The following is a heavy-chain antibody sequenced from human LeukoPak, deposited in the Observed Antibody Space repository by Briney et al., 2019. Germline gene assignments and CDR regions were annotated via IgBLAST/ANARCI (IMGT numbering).Heavy chain of an antibody. J-gene: IGHJ5*02. CDR3: ARGRGARSSRWYNWFDP. CDR2: INHSGST. CDR1: GGSFSAYY. Sequence: SETLSLTCVVYGGSFSAYYWSWIRQPPGKGLEWIGEINHSGSTNYNPSLKSRVTISIDTSKNQFSLEMSSVTAADTAVYYCARGRGARSSRWYNWFDPWGQGTLVTVSS. D-gene: IGHD6-13*01. V-gene: IGHV4-34*01.